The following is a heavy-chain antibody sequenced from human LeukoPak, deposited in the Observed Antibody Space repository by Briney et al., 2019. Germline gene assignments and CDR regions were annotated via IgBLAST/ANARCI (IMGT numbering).Heavy chain of an antibody. CDR3: ARVQQLVYFDY. CDR2: IYYSGST. CDR1: GGSISSYY. D-gene: IGHD6-13*01. V-gene: IGHV4-30-4*08. Sequence: SETLSLTCTVSGGSISSYYWSWIRQPPGKGLEWIWYIYYSGSTYYNPSLKSRVTISVDTSKNQFSLKLSSVTAADTAVYYCARVQQLVYFDYWGQGTLVTVSS. J-gene: IGHJ4*02.